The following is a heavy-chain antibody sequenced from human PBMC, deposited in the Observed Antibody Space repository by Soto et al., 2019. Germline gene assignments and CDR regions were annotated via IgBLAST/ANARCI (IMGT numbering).Heavy chain of an antibody. CDR3: AKDREVGALDY. J-gene: IGHJ4*02. CDR1: GFTFSSYG. Sequence: QVQLVESEGGVVQPGRSLRLSCAASGFTFSSYGMHWVRQAPGKGLEWVAVISYDGSNKYYADSVKGRFTISRDNSKNTLYRQMNSLRAEDTAVYYCAKDREVGALDYWGQGTLVTVSS. V-gene: IGHV3-30*18. CDR2: ISYDGSNK. D-gene: IGHD1-26*01.